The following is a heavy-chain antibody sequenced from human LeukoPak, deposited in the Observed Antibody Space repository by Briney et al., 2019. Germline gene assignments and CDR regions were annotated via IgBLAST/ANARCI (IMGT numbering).Heavy chain of an antibody. V-gene: IGHV4-39*01. J-gene: IGHJ3*02. CDR2: IYYSGST. Sequence: SETLSLTCTVSGGSISSSNYYWGWIRQPPGKGLEWIGSIYYSGSTYYNPSLKSRVTISVDTSKNQFSLKLSSVTAADTAVYYCASSMIVERPDAFDIWGQGTMVTVSS. D-gene: IGHD3-22*01. CDR1: GGSISSSNYY. CDR3: ASSMIVERPDAFDI.